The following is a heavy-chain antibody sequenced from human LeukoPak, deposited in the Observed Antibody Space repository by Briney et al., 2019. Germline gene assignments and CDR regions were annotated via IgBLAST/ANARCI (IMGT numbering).Heavy chain of an antibody. J-gene: IGHJ4*02. CDR3: AKASGSGTYYKSPFDY. V-gene: IGHV3-23*01. Sequence: GGSLRLSCAASEFTFSTYAMSWVRQAPGKGLEWVSALSGSGGSTYYADSVKGRFTISRDNSKNTLYLQMNSLRAEDTAVYYCAKASGSGTYYKSPFDYWGQGTLVTVSS. D-gene: IGHD3-10*01. CDR1: EFTFSTYA. CDR2: LSGSGGST.